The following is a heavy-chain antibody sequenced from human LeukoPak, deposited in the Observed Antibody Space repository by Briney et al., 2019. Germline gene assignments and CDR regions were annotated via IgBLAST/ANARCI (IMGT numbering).Heavy chain of an antibody. D-gene: IGHD5-12*01. CDR3: ARRASGGYGHYFDY. J-gene: IGHJ4*02. Sequence: PSETLSLTCTVSGGSISSYYWSWIRQPPEKGLEWIGYIYYSGSTNYNPSLKSRVTISVDTSKNQFSLSLTSVIAADTAVYYCARRASGGYGHYFDYWGQGALVTVSS. CDR1: GGSISSYY. V-gene: IGHV4-59*08. CDR2: IYYSGST.